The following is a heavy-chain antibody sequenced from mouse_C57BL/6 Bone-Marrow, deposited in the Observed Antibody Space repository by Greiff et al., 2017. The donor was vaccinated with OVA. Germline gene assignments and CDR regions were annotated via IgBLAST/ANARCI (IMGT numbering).Heavy chain of an antibody. CDR3: TRCGNYPYRYFEV. CDR2: ISRGGDYI. D-gene: IGHD2-1*01. V-gene: IGHV5-9-1*02. J-gene: IGHJ1*03. Sequence: EVQGVESGEGLVKPGGSLKLSCAASGFTFSSYAMSWVRQTPEKRLEWVAYISRGGDYIYYADTVKGRFTISRDNARNTRYLQMSSLKSEDTAMYYCTRCGNYPYRYFEVWGTGTTVTVSS. CDR1: GFTFSSYA.